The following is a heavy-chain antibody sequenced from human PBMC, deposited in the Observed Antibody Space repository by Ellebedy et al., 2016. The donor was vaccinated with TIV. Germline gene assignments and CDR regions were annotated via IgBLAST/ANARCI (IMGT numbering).Heavy chain of an antibody. CDR3: ARGGGGYFLD. CDR1: GFTFSSYS. D-gene: IGHD6-25*01. CDR2: ISSISNYV. V-gene: IGHV3-21*01. J-gene: IGHJ4*02. Sequence: PGGSLRLSCVVSGFTFSSYSMNWVRKAPGKGLEWVSSISSISNYVYYADSVKGRFTIFRDDDKNALYLQMNSLRDDDTAVYYCARGGGGYFLDWGQGTLVTVSS.